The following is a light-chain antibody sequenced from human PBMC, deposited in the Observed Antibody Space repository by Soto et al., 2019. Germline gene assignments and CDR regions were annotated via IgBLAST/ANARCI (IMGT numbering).Light chain of an antibody. CDR2: DVS. CDR1: SSDVGGYNY. CDR3: SSYTSSSTQFVV. V-gene: IGLV2-14*01. Sequence: QSALTQPASVSGSPGQSITISCTGTSSDVGGYNYVSWYQQHPGKAPKLMIYDVSNRPSGVSNRFSGSKSGNTASLTISGLQAEDEADYYCSSYTSSSTQFVVFGGGTQLTAL. J-gene: IGLJ2*01.